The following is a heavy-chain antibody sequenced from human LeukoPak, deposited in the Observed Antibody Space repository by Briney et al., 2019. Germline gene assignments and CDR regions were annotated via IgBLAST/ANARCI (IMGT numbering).Heavy chain of an antibody. J-gene: IGHJ3*01. Sequence: PGGSLRLSCTYSGFPSRFLGMSWVRQAPGKGLERVSGTSASGGSEYYADSVRGRFTISRDTSKNVLFLQMNNLRAEDTALYYCAKALTDHQDLDAFDFWGQGTVVTVSS. D-gene: IGHD3-16*01. V-gene: IGHV3-23*01. CDR3: AKALTDHQDLDAFDF. CDR2: TSASGGSE. CDR1: GFPSRFLG.